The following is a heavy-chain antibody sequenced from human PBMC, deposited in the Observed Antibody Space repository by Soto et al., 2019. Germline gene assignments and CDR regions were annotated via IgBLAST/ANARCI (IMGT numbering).Heavy chain of an antibody. D-gene: IGHD6-6*01. CDR3: AKDWASSSSYYYYGMDV. CDR1: GFTFDDYT. J-gene: IGHJ6*02. Sequence: GGSLRLSCAASGFTFDDYTMHWVRQAPGKGLEWVSLISWDGGSTYYADSVKGRFTISRDNSKNSLYLQMNSLRTEDTALYYCAKDWASSSSYYYYGMDVWGQGTTVTVSS. V-gene: IGHV3-43*01. CDR2: ISWDGGST.